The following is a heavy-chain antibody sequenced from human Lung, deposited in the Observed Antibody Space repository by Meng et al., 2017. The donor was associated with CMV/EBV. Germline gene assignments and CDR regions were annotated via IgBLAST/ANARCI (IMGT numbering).Heavy chain of an antibody. CDR1: GFSLSTSGMC. J-gene: IGHJ4*02. CDR2: IDWDDDK. Sequence: SGPTLVKPTQTLTLTCTFSGFSLSTSGMCVSWVRQPPGKALEWLALIDWDDDKYYNTSLKTRLTISKDTSKNQVVLTMTNMDPVDTATYYCARSTLGRANFDYWGQGTLVTVPS. CDR3: ARSTLGRANFDY. V-gene: IGHV2-70*20.